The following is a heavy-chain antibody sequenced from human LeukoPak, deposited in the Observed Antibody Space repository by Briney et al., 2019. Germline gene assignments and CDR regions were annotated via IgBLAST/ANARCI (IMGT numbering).Heavy chain of an antibody. V-gene: IGHV3-64*01. D-gene: IGHD3-10*01. CDR1: GFIFSVSV. Sequence: GGSLRLSCAASGFIFSVSVMHWVRQAPGKGLEYVSVISSNGGSTSYANSVKGRFTISRDNSKNTLYLQMGSLRAEDMAVYYCARDLSGGGLDYWGQGTLVTVSS. CDR3: ARDLSGGGLDY. CDR2: ISSNGGST. J-gene: IGHJ4*02.